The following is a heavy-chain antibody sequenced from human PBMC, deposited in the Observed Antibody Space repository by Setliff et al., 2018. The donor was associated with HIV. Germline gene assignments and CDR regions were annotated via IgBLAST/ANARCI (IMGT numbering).Heavy chain of an antibody. Sequence: SETLSLTCTVSDASISNYYWSWIRQPPGKGLEWIGYIYYSGSTNYNPSLKSRVTISVDTSKNQFSLKLSSVTAADTAVYYCARGGSGYLYYFDYWGQGTLVTVSS. CDR1: DASISNYY. CDR3: ARGGSGYLYYFDY. CDR2: IYYSGST. V-gene: IGHV4-59*01. D-gene: IGHD5-12*01. J-gene: IGHJ4*02.